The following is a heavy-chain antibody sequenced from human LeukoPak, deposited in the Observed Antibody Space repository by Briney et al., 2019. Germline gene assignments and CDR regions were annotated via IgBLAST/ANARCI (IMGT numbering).Heavy chain of an antibody. Sequence: GGSLRLSCAASGFVFSTYAMGWVRQAPGKGLEWVSAISSSGDNTYYADSVKGQFTISRDSSKNTLDLQMNSLRAEDTAMYHCAKVKALDAVASYFDYWGQGTLVTVSS. CDR1: GFVFSTYA. J-gene: IGHJ4*02. CDR3: AKVKALDAVASYFDY. D-gene: IGHD1-1*01. V-gene: IGHV3-23*01. CDR2: ISSSGDNT.